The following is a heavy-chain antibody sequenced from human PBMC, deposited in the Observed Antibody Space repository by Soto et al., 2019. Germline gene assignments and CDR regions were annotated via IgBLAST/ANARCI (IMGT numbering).Heavy chain of an antibody. V-gene: IGHV3-30*18. CDR2: ISYDGSNK. J-gene: IGHJ4*02. Sequence: GGSLRLSCAASGFTFSSYGMHWVRQAPGKGLEWVAVISYDGSNKYYADSVKGRFTISRDNSKNTLYLQMNSLRAEDTAVYYCAKDGFRTGTSHFDYWGQGTLVTVSS. D-gene: IGHD1-1*01. CDR1: GFTFSSYG. CDR3: AKDGFRTGTSHFDY.